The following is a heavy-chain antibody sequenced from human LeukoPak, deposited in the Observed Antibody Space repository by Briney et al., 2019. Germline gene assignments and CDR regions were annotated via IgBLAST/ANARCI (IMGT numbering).Heavy chain of an antibody. V-gene: IGHV3-11*01. J-gene: IGHJ4*02. CDR1: GFTFSDYY. D-gene: IGHD4-23*01. CDR3: ARDASYYGGNSYYFDS. Sequence: GGSLRLSCAASGFTFSDYYMSWIRQAPGKGLEWVSYISSSGTTIYYADSVKGRFAISRDNAKNSLFLQMNSLRAEDTAVYYCARDASYYGGNSYYFDSWGQGTLVTVSS. CDR2: ISSSGTTI.